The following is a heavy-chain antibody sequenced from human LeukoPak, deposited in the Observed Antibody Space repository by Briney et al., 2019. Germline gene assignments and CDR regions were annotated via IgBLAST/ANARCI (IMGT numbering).Heavy chain of an antibody. CDR1: GGSFSGYY. Sequence: SETLPLTCPDCGGSFSGYYWNWIGQPPGKGLEWIGELNDSGSTNYNPFLKSRVSISVDTSKKQFSPKVTSVTAADTAVYYCATCVYRAFFMKAGFSDYWGEGTQVIVSS. D-gene: IGHD5/OR15-5a*01. CDR2: LNDSGST. V-gene: IGHV4-34*01. J-gene: IGHJ4*02. CDR3: ATCVYRAFFMKAGFSDY.